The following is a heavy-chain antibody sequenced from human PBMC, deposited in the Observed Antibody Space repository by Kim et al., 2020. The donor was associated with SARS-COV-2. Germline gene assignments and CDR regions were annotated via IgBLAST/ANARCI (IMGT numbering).Heavy chain of an antibody. CDR1: GFTFSDYY. CDR2: ISSSSSYT. J-gene: IGHJ4*02. V-gene: IGHV3-11*06. CDR3: ARAAVNLNTDY. D-gene: IGHD4-4*01. Sequence: GGSLRLSCAASGFTFSDYYMSWIRQAPGKGLEWVSYISSSSSYTNYADSVKGRFTISRDNAKNSLYLQMNSLRAEDTAVYYCARAAVNLNTDYWGQGTLVTVSS.